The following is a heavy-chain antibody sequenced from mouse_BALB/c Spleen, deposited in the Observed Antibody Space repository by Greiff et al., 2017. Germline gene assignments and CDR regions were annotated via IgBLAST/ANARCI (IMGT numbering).Heavy chain of an antibody. J-gene: IGHJ3*01. CDR3: ARDLGYGSSWFAY. Sequence: VQGVESGPGLVAPSQSLSITCTVSGFSLTSYGVHWVRQPPGKGLEWLGVIWAGGSTNYNSALMSRLSISKDNSKSQVFLKMNSLQTDDTAMYYCARDLGYGSSWFAYWGQGTLVTVSA. CDR2: IWAGGST. CDR1: GFSLTSYG. V-gene: IGHV2-9*02. D-gene: IGHD1-1*01.